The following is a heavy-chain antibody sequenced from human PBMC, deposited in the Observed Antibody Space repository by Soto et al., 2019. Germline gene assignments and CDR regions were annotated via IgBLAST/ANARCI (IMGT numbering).Heavy chain of an antibody. CDR3: AREITMIVARYYYYGMDV. CDR2: ISYDGSNK. D-gene: IGHD3-22*01. CDR1: GFTFSSYA. J-gene: IGHJ6*02. Sequence: PGGSLRLSCAASGFTFSSYAMHWVRQAPGKGLEWVAVISYDGSNKYYADSVKGRFTISRDNSKNTLYLQMNSLRAEDTAVYYCAREITMIVARYYYYGMDVWGQGTTVTAP. V-gene: IGHV3-30-3*01.